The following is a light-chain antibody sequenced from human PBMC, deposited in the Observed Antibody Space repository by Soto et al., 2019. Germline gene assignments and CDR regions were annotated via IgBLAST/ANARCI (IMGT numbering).Light chain of an antibody. V-gene: IGLV2-11*01. J-gene: IGLJ1*01. CDR1: SSDVGGYNY. CDR3: ISYTSTTTPFV. CDR2: DVS. Sequence: QSALTQPRSVSGSPGQSVTISCTGTSSDVGGYNYVSWYQQHPGKAPKLMIYDVSKRPSGVPDRCSGSKSGNTASLTISGLQAEDEADYYCISYTSTTTPFVFGTGTKVTVL.